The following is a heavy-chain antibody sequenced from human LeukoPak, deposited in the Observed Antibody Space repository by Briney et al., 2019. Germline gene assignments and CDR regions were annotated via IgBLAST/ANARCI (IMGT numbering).Heavy chain of an antibody. D-gene: IGHD4-17*01. V-gene: IGHV7-4-1*02. CDR3: ARSSDYGDQNDAFDI. J-gene: IGHJ3*02. CDR2: INTNTGNP. Sequence: ASVKVSCKASGDTFIAYYMHWVRQAPGQGLEWMGWINTNTGNPTYAQGFTGRFVFSLDTSVSTAYLQISSLKAEDTAVYYCARSSDYGDQNDAFDIWGQGTMVTVSS. CDR1: GDTFIAYY.